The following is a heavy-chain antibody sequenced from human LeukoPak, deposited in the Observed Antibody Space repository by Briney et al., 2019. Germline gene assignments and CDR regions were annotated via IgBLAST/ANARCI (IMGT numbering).Heavy chain of an antibody. CDR1: GFTFNNYG. Sequence: PGGSLRLSCVASGFTFNNYGIHWXRQAPGKGLEWVAVISYDGSHKYYADSVKGRFTISRDNSKNSLYLQMNSLRAEDTAVYYCAKDVQRGSSPTDYWGQGTLVTVSS. V-gene: IGHV3-30*18. CDR3: AKDVQRGSSPTDY. D-gene: IGHD1-26*01. J-gene: IGHJ4*02. CDR2: ISYDGSHK.